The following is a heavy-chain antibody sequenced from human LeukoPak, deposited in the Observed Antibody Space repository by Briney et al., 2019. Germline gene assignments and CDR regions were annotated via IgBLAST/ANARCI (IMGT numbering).Heavy chain of an antibody. CDR3: AKEVGIAAAGLDY. D-gene: IGHD6-13*01. CDR1: GFTFDDYA. V-gene: IGHV3-9*01. J-gene: IGHJ4*02. CDR2: ISWNSGSM. Sequence: PGGSLRLSCAASGFTFDDYAMHWVRHAPGKGLEWVSGISWNSGSMGYADSVKGRFTISRDNAKNSLYLQMNSLRAEDTALYYCAKEVGIAAAGLDYWGQGTLVTVSS.